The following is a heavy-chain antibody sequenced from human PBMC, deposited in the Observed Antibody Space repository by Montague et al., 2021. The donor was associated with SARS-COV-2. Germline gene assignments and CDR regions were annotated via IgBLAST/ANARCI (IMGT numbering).Heavy chain of an antibody. J-gene: IGHJ4*02. CDR1: GFTFSSYA. Sequence: YLRLSCAAPGFTFSSYAMHWVRQAPGKGLEWVAVISYDGSNKYYADSVKGRFTISRDNSKNTLYLQMNSLRAEDTAVYYCARNYYDSSDHFDYWGQGTLVTVSS. D-gene: IGHD3-22*01. CDR3: ARNYYDSSDHFDY. CDR2: ISYDGSNK. V-gene: IGHV3-30*04.